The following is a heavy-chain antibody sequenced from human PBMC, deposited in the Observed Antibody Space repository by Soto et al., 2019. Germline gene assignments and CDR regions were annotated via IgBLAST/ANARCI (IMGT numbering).Heavy chain of an antibody. CDR2: IWYDGSNQ. D-gene: IGHD2-21*02. J-gene: IGHJ4*02. V-gene: IGHV3-33*06. Sequence: QVQLVESGGGVVKPGRSLRLSCAASGFIFTTYGLHWVRQAPGKGLEWVAVIWYDGSNQYYADSVKGRFTISRDNSKNSLYLEMNSVRVDDTAVYYCVKDHCGGDCYSDPYFDYWGQGTLVTVSS. CDR3: VKDHCGGDCYSDPYFDY. CDR1: GFIFTTYG.